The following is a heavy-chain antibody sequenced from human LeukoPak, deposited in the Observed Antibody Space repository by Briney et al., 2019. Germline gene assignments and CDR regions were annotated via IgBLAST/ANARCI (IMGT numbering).Heavy chain of an antibody. CDR3: ARTDMTTVVTPWYFDL. CDR2: IYTSGST. V-gene: IGHV4-4*07. J-gene: IGHJ2*01. D-gene: IGHD4-23*01. CDR1: GGSISSYY. Sequence: SETLSLTCTVSGGSISSYYWSWIRQPAGKGLEWIGRIYTSGSTNYNPSLKSRVTMSVDTSKNQFSLKLSSVTAADTAVYYCARTDMTTVVTPWYFDLWGRGTLVTVSS.